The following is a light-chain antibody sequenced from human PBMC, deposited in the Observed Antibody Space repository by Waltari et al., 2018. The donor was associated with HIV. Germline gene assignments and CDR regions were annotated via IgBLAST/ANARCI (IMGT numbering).Light chain of an antibody. J-gene: IGLJ2*01. CDR3: TKYTSTNVLIL. Sequence: QSAPPQPASVSGSPGQSITISCHTIGDLTYVSCYKQYPGKAPKLLIYEISNRPSGISSRFSGSKSGDTASLTISGLQADDEADYFCTKYTSTNVLILFGGGTKVTVL. V-gene: IGLV2-14*03. CDR1: IGDLTY. CDR2: EIS.